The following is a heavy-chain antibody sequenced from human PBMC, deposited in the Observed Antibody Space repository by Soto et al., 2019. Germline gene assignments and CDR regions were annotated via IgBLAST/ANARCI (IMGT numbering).Heavy chain of an antibody. CDR2: ISSSGSTI. J-gene: IGHJ6*02. CDR1: GFTFSDYY. D-gene: IGHD3-22*01. V-gene: IGHV3-11*01. Sequence: PVGSLRLSCAASGFTFSDYYMSWIRQAPGKGLEWVSYISSSGSTIYYADSVKGRFTISRDNAKNSLYLQMNSLRAEDTAVYYCARQGFYDSSGYYYYGMDVWGQGTSVTVSS. CDR3: ARQGFYDSSGYYYYGMDV.